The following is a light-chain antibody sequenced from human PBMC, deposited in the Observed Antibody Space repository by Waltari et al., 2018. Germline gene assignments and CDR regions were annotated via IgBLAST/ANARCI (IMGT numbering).Light chain of an antibody. Sequence: DIQMTQSPSSVSASVGARVTITCRASQGVSTWLAWYQQKPGKAPKLLIYAASTLPTGVPSRFSGSGSGTDFTLTINTLQAEDSATYYCQQANSFPLTFGQGTRLEIK. CDR2: AAS. V-gene: IGKV1-12*01. J-gene: IGKJ5*01. CDR1: QGVSTW. CDR3: QQANSFPLT.